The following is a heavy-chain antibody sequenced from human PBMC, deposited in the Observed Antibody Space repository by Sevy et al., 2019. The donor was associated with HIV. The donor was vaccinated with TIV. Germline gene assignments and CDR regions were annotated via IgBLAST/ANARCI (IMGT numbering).Heavy chain of an antibody. V-gene: IGHV3-9*01. CDR1: GFPFNDHA. CDR3: GKDIHRGCDGVNCYCHYHYFYGLDV. Sequence: GGCLRLSCAASGFPFNDHAMHCVRQVPGKGLEWVSGISWNSRNIGYADSVKGRFTISRDNARHFVYLEMNSLRPEDTAFYYCGKDIHRGCDGVNCYCHYHYFYGLDVWGQGTLVTVSS. CDR2: ISWNSRNI. D-gene: IGHD2-21*01. J-gene: IGHJ6*02.